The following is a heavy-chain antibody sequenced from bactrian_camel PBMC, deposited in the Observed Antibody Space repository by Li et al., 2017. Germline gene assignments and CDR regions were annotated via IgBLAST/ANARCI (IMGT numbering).Heavy chain of an antibody. CDR1: TYDISKSR. J-gene: IGHJ4*01. V-gene: IGHV3S53*01. CDR3: ATGVYCANVLSPSECDT. Sequence: HVQLVESGGGSVKAGGSLTLSCTSSTYDISKSRMGWFRQSPGDEGLASIAGNGRTRYADSVRGRFTISRDSAKTTLFLEMNSLKPDDSATYYCATGVYCANVLSPSECDTWGQGTQVTVS. D-gene: IGHD3*01. CDR2: IAGNGRT.